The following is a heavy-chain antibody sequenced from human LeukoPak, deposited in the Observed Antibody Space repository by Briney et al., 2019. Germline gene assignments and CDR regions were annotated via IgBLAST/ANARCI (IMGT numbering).Heavy chain of an antibody. CDR2: INPSAGNT. J-gene: IGHJ4*02. D-gene: IGHD2-21*02. V-gene: IGHV1-46*01. CDR1: GYTFTSYY. Sequence: ASVRVSCKASGYTFTSYYIHWVRQAPGQGLEWIGIINPSAGNTAYPQKFQGRVTMTRDTSTTTLYMELSSLRSDDTAVYYCARDRSSSMVVTALWGFDYWGQGTLVTVSS. CDR3: ARDRSSSMVVTALWGFDY.